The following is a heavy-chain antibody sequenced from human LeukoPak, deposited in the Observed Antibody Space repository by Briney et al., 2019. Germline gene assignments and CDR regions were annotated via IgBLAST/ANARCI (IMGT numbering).Heavy chain of an antibody. D-gene: IGHD3-10*01. CDR2: INPNSGGT. CDR1: GYTFTGYY. J-gene: IGHJ4*02. CDR3: ARDLEGYHYGSGNYPQ. Sequence: GASVKVSCKASGYTFTGYYIHWLRQAPGQGPEWMGFINPNSGGTNYAQKFQGRVTMTRDTPISTAYMELSSLTSDDTAVYYCARDLEGYHYGSGNYPQWGQGTLITVSS. V-gene: IGHV1-2*02.